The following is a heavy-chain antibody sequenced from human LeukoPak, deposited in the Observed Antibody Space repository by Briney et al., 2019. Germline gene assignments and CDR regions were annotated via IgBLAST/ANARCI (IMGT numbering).Heavy chain of an antibody. V-gene: IGHV4-34*01. CDR1: GGSFSGYY. Sequence: SETLSLTCAVYGGSFSGYYWSWIRQPPGKGLEWIGEINHSGSTNYNPSLKGRVTISVDTSKNQFSLKLSSVTAADTAVYYCARGMDGELIDDAFDIWGQGTMVTVSS. J-gene: IGHJ3*02. D-gene: IGHD1-7*01. CDR2: INHSGST. CDR3: ARGMDGELIDDAFDI.